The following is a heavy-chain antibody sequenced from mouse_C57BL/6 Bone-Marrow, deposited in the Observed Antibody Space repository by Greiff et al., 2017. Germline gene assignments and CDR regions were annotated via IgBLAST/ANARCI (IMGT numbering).Heavy chain of an antibody. Sequence: VQLKQSGAELVRPGASVKLSCTASGFNIKDDYMHWVKQRPEQGLEWIGWIDPENGDTEYASKFQGKATITADPSSNTAYLQRSSLTSEDTAVYYCTTWIYYDYDEGDYWGQGTTLTVST. CDR3: TTWIYYDYDEGDY. CDR2: IDPENGDT. J-gene: IGHJ2*01. CDR1: GFNIKDDY. V-gene: IGHV14-4*01. D-gene: IGHD2-4*01.